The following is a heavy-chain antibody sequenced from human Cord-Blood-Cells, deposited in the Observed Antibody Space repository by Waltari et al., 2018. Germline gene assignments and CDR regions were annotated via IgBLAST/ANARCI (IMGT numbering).Heavy chain of an antibody. V-gene: IGHV1-3*01. CDR2: INAGNGKT. CDR3: ARDRLGTMVRGVNNWFDP. J-gene: IGHJ5*02. Sequence: QVQLVQSGAEVKKPGASVKVSCKASGYTFTSYAMHWVRQAPGQGLEWMGWINAGNGKTKYSQKCQGRVTITRDTSASTAYMELSSLRSEDTAVYYCARDRLGTMVRGVNNWFDPWGQGTLVTVSS. CDR1: GYTFTSYA. D-gene: IGHD3-10*01.